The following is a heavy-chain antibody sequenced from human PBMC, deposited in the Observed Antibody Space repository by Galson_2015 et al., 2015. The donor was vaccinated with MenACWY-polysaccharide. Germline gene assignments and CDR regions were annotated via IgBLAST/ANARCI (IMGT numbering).Heavy chain of an antibody. V-gene: IGHV3-23*01. CDR1: GFSFSYYA. CDR3: GKVRWGSTVPAATMYV. Sequence: SLRLSCAASGFSFSYYAMGWVRQAPGKGLEWVSAVTGSGGSTYYADPVKGRFTISRDNSNNTLSLQMNSLRAEDTAVYYCGKVRWGSTVPAATMYVWGQGTLVTVAS. CDR2: VTGSGGST. J-gene: IGHJ4*02. D-gene: IGHD2-2*01.